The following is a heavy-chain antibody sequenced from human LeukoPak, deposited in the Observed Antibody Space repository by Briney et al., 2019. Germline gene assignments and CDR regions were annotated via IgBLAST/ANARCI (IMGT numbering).Heavy chain of an antibody. CDR3: ASATDSSVYYGFDY. V-gene: IGHV4-59*13. Sequence: SETLSLTCTVSGGSIGSYYWNWIRQPPGKGLEWIGYIYYSGSLNYNPSLKSRVTISVDTSKNQFSLNLSSVTAADTAVYYCASATDSSVYYGFDYWGQGILVTVSS. D-gene: IGHD3-22*01. J-gene: IGHJ4*02. CDR1: GGSIGSYY. CDR2: IYYSGSL.